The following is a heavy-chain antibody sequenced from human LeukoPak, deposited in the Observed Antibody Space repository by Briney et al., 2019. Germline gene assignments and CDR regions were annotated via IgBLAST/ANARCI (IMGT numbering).Heavy chain of an antibody. Sequence: GGSLRLSCAASEFIFSGYWMNWVRQAPGKGLEWVANIKQDGSEKQYVDSGRGRFTISRDNAKNSLYLQMNRLRVEDTAVYYCARDGFVGAADYWGQGTLATVSS. V-gene: IGHV3-7*01. CDR3: ARDGFVGAADY. CDR2: IKQDGSEK. J-gene: IGHJ4*02. CDR1: EFIFSGYW. D-gene: IGHD6-13*01.